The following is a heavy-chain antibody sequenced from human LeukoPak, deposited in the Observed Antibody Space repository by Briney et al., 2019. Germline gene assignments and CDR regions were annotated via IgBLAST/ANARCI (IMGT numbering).Heavy chain of an antibody. CDR1: GGSISSYY. V-gene: IGHV4-59*01. J-gene: IGHJ6*04. Sequence: SETLSLTCTVSGGSISSYYWSWIRQPPGKGLEWIGYIYYSGSTNYNPSLKSRVTISVDTSKNQFSLKLSSVTAADTAVYYCAGDVGSMVRGVNYYYGMDVWGKGTTVTVSS. CDR3: AGDVGSMVRGVNYYYGMDV. D-gene: IGHD3-10*01. CDR2: IYYSGST.